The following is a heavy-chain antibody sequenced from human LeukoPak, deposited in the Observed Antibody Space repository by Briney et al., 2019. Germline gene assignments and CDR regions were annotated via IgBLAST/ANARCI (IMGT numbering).Heavy chain of an antibody. D-gene: IGHD4-17*01. V-gene: IGHV3-7*01. Sequence: GGSLRLPCAASGFTFSSYWMSWVRQAPGKGLEWVANIKQDGSEKYYVDSVKGRFTISRDNAKNSLYLQMNSLRAEDTAVYYCAGGPRLRDYFDYWGQGTLVTVSS. CDR3: AGGPRLRDYFDY. CDR1: GFTFSSYW. J-gene: IGHJ4*02. CDR2: IKQDGSEK.